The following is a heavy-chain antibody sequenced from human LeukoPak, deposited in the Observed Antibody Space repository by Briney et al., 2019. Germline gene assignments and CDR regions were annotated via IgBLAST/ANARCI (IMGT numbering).Heavy chain of an antibody. CDR1: GGSISGYH. CDR2: IYYSGSS. V-gene: IGHV4-59*01. Sequence: SETLSLTCNVSGGSISGYHWSWIRQPPGKGLEWLGYIYYSGSSNYNPSLKSRVTMSADTSKNQFSLKLSSVTAADTAVYYCARSIREGVGPVDYWGQGTLVTVSS. CDR3: ARSIREGVGPVDY. J-gene: IGHJ4*02. D-gene: IGHD3-10*01.